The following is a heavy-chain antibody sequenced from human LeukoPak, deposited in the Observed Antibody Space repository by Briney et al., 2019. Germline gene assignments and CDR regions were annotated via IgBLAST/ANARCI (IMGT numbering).Heavy chain of an antibody. CDR3: ARVNRAYYDILTGYSGYNWFDP. CDR2: IFHSGNT. CDR1: GGTITSGAFS. D-gene: IGHD3-9*01. J-gene: IGHJ5*02. V-gene: IGHV4-30-2*01. Sequence: SQTLSLTCTVSGGTITSGAFSWSWIRQPPGKGLEWIGYIFHSGNTYYNPSLKSRVTISVDTSKNQFSLKLSSVTAADTAVYYCARVNRAYYDILTGYSGYNWFDPWGQGTLVTVSS.